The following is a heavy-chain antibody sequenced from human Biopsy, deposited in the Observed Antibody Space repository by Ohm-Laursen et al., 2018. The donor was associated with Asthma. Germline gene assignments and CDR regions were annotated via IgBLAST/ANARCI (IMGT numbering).Heavy chain of an antibody. Sequence: SLRLSCSASGFAFDSYAMYWVRQAPGKGLEWVALMSYDGSIKDYADSVKGRFTISRDNSMNTLYLHMNSLRVEDTAVYYCARGLDYSGRSGFDYWGQGTLVTVSS. CDR3: ARGLDYSGRSGFDY. D-gene: IGHD3-10*01. CDR2: MSYDGSIK. J-gene: IGHJ4*02. CDR1: GFAFDSYA. V-gene: IGHV3-33*05.